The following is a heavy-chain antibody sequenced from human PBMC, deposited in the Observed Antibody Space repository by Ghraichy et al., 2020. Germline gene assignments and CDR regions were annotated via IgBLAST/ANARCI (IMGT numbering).Heavy chain of an antibody. CDR1: GFSISNYV. Sequence: GGSLRLSCAASGFSISNYVMHWVRQAPGEGLEWVAVSLYDGINKFYGDSVKGRFTISRDTAKNTLYLQMNNLRAEDTAVYYCARDFVWDGGNFDSWGQGTLVTVSS. J-gene: IGHJ5*01. V-gene: IGHV3-33*01. CDR3: ARDFVWDGGNFDS. D-gene: IGHD4-23*01. CDR2: SLYDGINK.